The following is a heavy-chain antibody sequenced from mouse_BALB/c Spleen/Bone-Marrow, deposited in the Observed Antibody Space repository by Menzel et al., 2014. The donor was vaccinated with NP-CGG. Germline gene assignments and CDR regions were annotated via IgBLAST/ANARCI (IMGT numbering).Heavy chain of an antibody. CDR3: ARDVGYGNYFVY. CDR2: SRNKAKYYTT. D-gene: IGHD2-10*02. CDR1: GFTFNDFY. Sequence: EVMLVESGGGLVQPGDSLRLSCATSGFTFNDFYMEWVRQPPGKRLEWIAASRNKAKYYTTEYSASVKGRFIVSRDTSQSVLYLQMNALRAEDTAIYYCARDVGYGNYFVYWGQGTLVTVSA. J-gene: IGHJ3*01. V-gene: IGHV7-1*02.